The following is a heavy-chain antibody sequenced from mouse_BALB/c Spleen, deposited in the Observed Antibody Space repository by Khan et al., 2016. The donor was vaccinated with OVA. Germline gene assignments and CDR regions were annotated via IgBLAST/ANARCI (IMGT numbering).Heavy chain of an antibody. CDR1: GFSLTSYG. CDR2: IWAGGST. V-gene: IGHV2-9*02. J-gene: IGHJ1*01. Sequence: QVQLKQSGPGLVAPSQRLSITCTVSGFSLTSYGVHWVRQPPGKGLEWLGVIWAGGSTNYNSALRSRLTINKDNSKRQVFLKMNNLQTDDTAMYCCSRDLGSSHWYFDVWGAGTTVTVSS. CDR3: SRDLGSSHWYFDV. D-gene: IGHD1-1*01.